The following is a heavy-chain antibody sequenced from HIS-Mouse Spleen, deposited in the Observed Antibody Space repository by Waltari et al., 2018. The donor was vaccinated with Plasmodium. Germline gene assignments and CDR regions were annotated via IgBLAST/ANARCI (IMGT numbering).Heavy chain of an antibody. CDR1: GFLSSSYW. Sequence: VKMVESGGGLVKHGGSLSICCAASGFLSSSYWMSWVRLAPGKGLEWVANIKQDGSEKYYVDSVKGRFTISRDNAKNSLYLQMNSLRAEDTAVYYCASSWYWYFDLWGRGTLVTVSS. V-gene: IGHV3-7*01. J-gene: IGHJ2*01. CDR2: IKQDGSEK. CDR3: ASSWYWYFDL. D-gene: IGHD6-13*01.